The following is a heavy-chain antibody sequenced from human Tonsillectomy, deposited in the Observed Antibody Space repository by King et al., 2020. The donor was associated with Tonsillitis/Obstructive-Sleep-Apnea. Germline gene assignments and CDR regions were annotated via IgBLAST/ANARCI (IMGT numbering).Heavy chain of an antibody. J-gene: IGHJ3*02. D-gene: IGHD3-3*01. CDR1: GYTFTSYG. Sequence: VQLVESGAEVEMPVASVKVSCKASGYTFTSYGSSWVRQAPVQGLEWMGWISAYNGNTNDAQKLEGRVTMTTDTSTCTAYMELRSLRSDDTAVYYCARDSNYDFWSGYLDDAFDIWGQGTMVTVSS. CDR3: ARDSNYDFWSGYLDDAFDI. V-gene: IGHV1-18*01. CDR2: ISAYNGNT.